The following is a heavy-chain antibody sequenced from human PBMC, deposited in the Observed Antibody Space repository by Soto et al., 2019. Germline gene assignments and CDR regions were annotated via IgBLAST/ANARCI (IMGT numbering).Heavy chain of an antibody. CDR2: IIPIFGTA. D-gene: IGHD6-6*01. J-gene: IGHJ6*02. CDR1: GGTFSSYA. CDR3: AVGDSSSSGYYYYGMDV. Sequence: ASVKVSCKASGGTFSSYAISWVRQAPGQGLEWMGGIIPIFGTANYAQKFQGRVTITADESTSTAYMELSSLRSGDTAVYYCAVGDSSSSGYYYYGMDVWGQGTTVTVSS. V-gene: IGHV1-69*13.